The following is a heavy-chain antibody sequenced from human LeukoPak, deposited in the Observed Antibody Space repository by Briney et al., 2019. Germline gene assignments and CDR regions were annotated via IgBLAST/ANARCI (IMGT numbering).Heavy chain of an antibody. Sequence: SVKVSFKASGGTFSSYTISWVRQAPGQGLEWMGGIIPILGIANYAQKFQGRVTITADKSTSTAYMELSSLRSEDTAVYYCASADHREYCSGGSCEGGWFDPWGQGTLVTVSS. CDR1: GGTFSSYT. CDR2: IIPILGIA. CDR3: ASADHREYCSGGSCEGGWFDP. V-gene: IGHV1-69*02. D-gene: IGHD2-15*01. J-gene: IGHJ5*02.